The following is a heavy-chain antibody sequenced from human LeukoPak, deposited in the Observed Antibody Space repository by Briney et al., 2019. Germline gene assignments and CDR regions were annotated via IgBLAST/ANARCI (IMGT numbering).Heavy chain of an antibody. CDR2: ISSSGTTI. CDR3: ASSFLILDY. J-gene: IGHJ4*02. V-gene: IGHV3-11*04. D-gene: IGHD3-3*01. Sequence: GGSLRLSCAASGFTFSNAWMSWVRQAPGKGLEWVSYISSSGTTIYYADSVKGRFTISRDNAKNSVYLQMNSLRAEDTAVYYCASSFLILDYWGQGTLVIVSS. CDR1: GFTFSNAW.